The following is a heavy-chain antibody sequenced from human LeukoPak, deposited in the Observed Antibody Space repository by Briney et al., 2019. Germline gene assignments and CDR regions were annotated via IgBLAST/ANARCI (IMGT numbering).Heavy chain of an antibody. D-gene: IGHD4-17*01. CDR2: GYHIGST. V-gene: IGHV4-38-2*02. CDR3: ARVGDYGDYVNWFDP. J-gene: IGHJ5*02. CDR1: GGSISGYY. Sequence: SETLSLTCTVSGGSISGYYWNWSRQPPGKGLEWIGSGYHIGSTYFNPSLRSRVTILIDIFKNQFSLKMSSVTAADTAIYYCARVGDYGDYVNWFDPWGPGTLVTVSS.